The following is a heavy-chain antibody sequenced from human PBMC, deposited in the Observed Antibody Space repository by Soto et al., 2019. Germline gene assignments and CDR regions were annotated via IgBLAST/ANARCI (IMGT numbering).Heavy chain of an antibody. CDR3: ARIPHLIYCYMVV. V-gene: IGHV2-26*01. CDR2: IFSNDEK. J-gene: IGHJ6*03. CDR1: GFSLSNARMG. Sequence: QVTLKESGPVLVNPTETLTLTCTVSGFSLSNARMGVSWIRQPPGKALEWLAYIFSNDEKSYSTSLKSRLNISKDTSKSQVVLTMTNMDPVDTATYYCARIPHLIYCYMVVWGKGTTVTVSS.